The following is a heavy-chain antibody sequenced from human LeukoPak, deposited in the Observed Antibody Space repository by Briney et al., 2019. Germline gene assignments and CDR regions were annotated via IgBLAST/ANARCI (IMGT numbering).Heavy chain of an antibody. V-gene: IGHV4-39*01. CDR3: ARGALWFGEILDY. D-gene: IGHD3-10*01. J-gene: IGHJ4*02. Sequence: SETLSLTCTVSGGSISSSSYYWGWIRQPPGKGLEWIGSIYYSGSPYYNPSLKSRVTISVDTSKKQFSLKLSSVTAADTAVYYCARGALWFGEILDYWGQGTLVTASS. CDR1: GGSISSSSYY. CDR2: IYYSGSP.